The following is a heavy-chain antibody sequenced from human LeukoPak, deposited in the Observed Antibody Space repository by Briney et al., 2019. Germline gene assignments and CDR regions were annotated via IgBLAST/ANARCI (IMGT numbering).Heavy chain of an antibody. CDR2: INHSGST. CDR1: GGSFSGYY. V-gene: IGHV4-34*01. J-gene: IGHJ5*02. Sequence: SETLSLTCAVYGGSFSGYYWSWIRQPPGKGLEWIGEINHSGSTNYNPSLKSRATISVDTSKNQFSLKLSSVTAADTAVYYCARGGWNSRNWFDPWGQGTLVTVSS. CDR3: ARGGWNSRNWFDP. D-gene: IGHD1-7*01.